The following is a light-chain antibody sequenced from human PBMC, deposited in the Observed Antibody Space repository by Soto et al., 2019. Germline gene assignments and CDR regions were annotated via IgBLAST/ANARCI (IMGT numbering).Light chain of an antibody. CDR3: SSYTSSSTHV. V-gene: IGLV2-14*03. CDR1: SSDVGAYNF. J-gene: IGLJ1*01. CDR2: DVS. Sequence: QSVLTQPASVSGSPGQSITISCTGTSSDVGAYNFVSWYQQHPGKVPKLMIFDVSSRPSGVSDRFSGSKSGNTASLTISGLQADDEGDYYGSSYTSSSTHVFGSGTKLTVL.